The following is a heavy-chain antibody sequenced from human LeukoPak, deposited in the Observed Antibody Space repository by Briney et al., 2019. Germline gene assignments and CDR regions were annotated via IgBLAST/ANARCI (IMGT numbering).Heavy chain of an antibody. D-gene: IGHD2-2*01. CDR2: INHSGST. CDR1: GGSFSGYY. J-gene: IGHJ6*03. V-gene: IGHV4-34*01. CDR3: ARGNHLGYCSGTSCPDYYMDV. Sequence: SETLSLTCAVYGGSFSGYYWSWIRQPPGKGLEWIGEINHSGSTNYNPSLKSRVTISVDTSKNQFSLKLSSVTAADTAVYYCARGNHLGYCSGTSCPDYYMDVWGKGTTVTVSS.